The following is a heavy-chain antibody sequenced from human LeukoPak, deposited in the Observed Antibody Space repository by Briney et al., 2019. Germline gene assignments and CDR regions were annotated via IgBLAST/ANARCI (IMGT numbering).Heavy chain of an antibody. CDR2: MNPNSGNT. J-gene: IGHJ3*02. Sequence: GASVKVSCKASGYTFTSYDINWVRQATGQGLEWMGWMNPNSGNTGYSQKFQGRVTMTRNTSISTAYMELSSLRSEDTAVYYCAREGGIDYYDFLPRAFDIWGQGTMVTVSS. CDR3: AREGGIDYYDFLPRAFDI. V-gene: IGHV1-8*01. CDR1: GYTFTSYD. D-gene: IGHD3-22*01.